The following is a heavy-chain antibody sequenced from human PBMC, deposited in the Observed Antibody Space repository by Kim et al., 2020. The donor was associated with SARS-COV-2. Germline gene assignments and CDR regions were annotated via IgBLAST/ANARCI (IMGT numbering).Heavy chain of an antibody. CDR1: GGSISSYY. CDR2: IYYSGSI. CDR3: ARDRGYCSGGSCYSLFDY. V-gene: IGHV4-59*01. Sequence: SETLSLTCTVSGGSISSYYWSWIRQPPGKGLEWIGYIYYSGSINYNPSLKSRVTISVDTSKNQFSLKLSSVTAADTAVYYCARDRGYCSGGSCYSLFDYWGQGTLVTVSS. J-gene: IGHJ4*02. D-gene: IGHD2-15*01.